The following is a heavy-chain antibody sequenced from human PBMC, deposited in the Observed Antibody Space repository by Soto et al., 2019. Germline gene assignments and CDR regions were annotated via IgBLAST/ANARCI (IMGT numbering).Heavy chain of an antibody. CDR2: MKPNSGNT. Sequence: GASVKVSCKASGYTFTSYDINWVRQATGQGLEWMGWMKPNSGNTGYAQKFQGRVTMTRNTSISTAYTELSSPRSEDTAVYYCARGDPLLWFGEKVYYGMDVWGQGTTVTVPS. J-gene: IGHJ6*02. D-gene: IGHD3-10*01. V-gene: IGHV1-8*01. CDR3: ARGDPLLWFGEKVYYGMDV. CDR1: GYTFTSYD.